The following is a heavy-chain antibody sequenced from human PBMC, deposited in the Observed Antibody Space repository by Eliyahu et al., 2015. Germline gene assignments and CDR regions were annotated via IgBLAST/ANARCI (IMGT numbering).Heavy chain of an antibody. Sequence: VQLVESGGGLVQPGESXRLSCAASGFTFSSYSMNWVRQAPGKGLEWVSYITSTSSTIYYADSVKGRFTISRDNAKKSLYLQMNSLRDEDTAVYYCARAGASGSPLGGYWGQGTLVTVSS. V-gene: IGHV3-48*02. J-gene: IGHJ4*02. CDR3: ARAGASGSPLGGY. CDR1: GFTFSSYS. D-gene: IGHD3-10*01. CDR2: ITSTSSTI.